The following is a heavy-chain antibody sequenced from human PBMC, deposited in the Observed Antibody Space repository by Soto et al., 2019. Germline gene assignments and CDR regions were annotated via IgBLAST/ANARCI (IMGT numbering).Heavy chain of an antibody. Sequence: QVQLVESGGGVVQPGRSLRLSCAVSGFTFSSYGMHWVRQAPGKGLEWVAVIWYDGSNKYYADSVKGRFTISRDNSKNTLYLQMNSLRAEDTAVYYCARSSEYYDSSGYYYYFDYWGQGTLVTVSS. CDR2: IWYDGSNK. D-gene: IGHD3-22*01. V-gene: IGHV3-33*01. J-gene: IGHJ4*02. CDR3: ARSSEYYDSSGYYYYFDY. CDR1: GFTFSSYG.